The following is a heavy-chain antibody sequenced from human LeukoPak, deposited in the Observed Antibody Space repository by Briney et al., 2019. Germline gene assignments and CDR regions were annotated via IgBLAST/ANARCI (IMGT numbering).Heavy chain of an antibody. Sequence: PSETLSLTCTVSGGSISSYHWTWMRQAPGKGLEWIGYMYNTGSTNYNPSLKSRVTISAETSKNQFSLKLTSVTAADTAVYYCARDSLTRFDPWGQGTLVTVSS. CDR1: GGSISSYH. J-gene: IGHJ5*02. CDR2: MYNTGST. V-gene: IGHV4-59*01. D-gene: IGHD1-14*01. CDR3: ARDSLTRFDP.